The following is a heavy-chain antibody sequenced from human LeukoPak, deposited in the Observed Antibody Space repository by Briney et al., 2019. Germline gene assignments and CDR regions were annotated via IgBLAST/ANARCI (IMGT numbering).Heavy chain of an antibody. D-gene: IGHD3-22*01. J-gene: IGHJ4*02. V-gene: IGHV3-7*03. Sequence: QTGGSLRLSCAASGFTFSTYWMNWARQAPGKGLEWVASINPSGSVKYYVNSVKGRFTISRDNAKNTLYLQMNSLRAEDTAVYYCAKDLVPWYYDSSGPCSDYWGQGTLVTVSS. CDR1: GFTFSTYW. CDR3: AKDLVPWYYDSSGPCSDY. CDR2: INPSGSVK.